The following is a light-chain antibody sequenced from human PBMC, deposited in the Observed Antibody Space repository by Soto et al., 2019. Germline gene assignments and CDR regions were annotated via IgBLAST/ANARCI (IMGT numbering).Light chain of an antibody. V-gene: IGKV1-39*01. Sequence: DMEMTQSPSSLSASVGDRVTITCRASQSSSKYLNWYQHKPGKVPKLLIYAASSLQSGGPTRFSGSGSGTHFTLTINSLQPEDFAPYYCQHSYGTHLTFGGGTKIESK. CDR1: QSSSKY. CDR3: QHSYGTHLT. CDR2: AAS. J-gene: IGKJ4*01.